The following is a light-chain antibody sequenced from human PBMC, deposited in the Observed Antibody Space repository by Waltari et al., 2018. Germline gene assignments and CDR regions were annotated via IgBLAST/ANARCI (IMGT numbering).Light chain of an antibody. CDR2: VNSDGSH. J-gene: IGLJ3*02. V-gene: IGLV4-69*01. CDR1: GESSAYA. Sequence: LVLTQSPSASASLGASVKPPCSLPGESSAYAIAWPQQQPLKGPRYLMTVNSDGSHKKGDGISERFSGSSSDVDRYLIISRLQSDDEADYFCQTWGTGIQVFGSGTKLTVL. CDR3: QTWGTGIQV.